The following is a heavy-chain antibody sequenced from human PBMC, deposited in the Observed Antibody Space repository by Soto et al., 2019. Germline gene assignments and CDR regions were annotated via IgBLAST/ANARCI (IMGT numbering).Heavy chain of an antibody. CDR2: IDPTDSDT. Sequence: EVHLVQSGAEVKKPGESLTISCTGSGYSSSGYWINWVHQMPGKGLEWMGMIDPTDSDTRYHPSFQGHVTISTDKSTSTAYLHWSSLNPSDTAIYYCATPRGGANWFDPWGRGTLVTVAS. CDR3: ATPRGGANWFDP. J-gene: IGHJ5*02. CDR1: GYSSSGYW. D-gene: IGHD3-16*01. V-gene: IGHV5-10-1*01.